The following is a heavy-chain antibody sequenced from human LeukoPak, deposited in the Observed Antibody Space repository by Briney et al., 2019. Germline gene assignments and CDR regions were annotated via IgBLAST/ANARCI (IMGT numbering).Heavy chain of an antibody. CDR2: IDYRGST. Sequence: SETLSLTCTVSGGSISSYYWSWIRQPPGKGLEWIAYIDYRGSTTYNPSLKSRVTISVDTSRNQFSLKLSSVTAVDTAVYYCARKATTGPTKAAFDIWGQGTMVTVSS. CDR1: GGSISSYY. J-gene: IGHJ3*02. CDR3: ARKATTGPTKAAFDI. V-gene: IGHV4-59*12. D-gene: IGHD4-17*01.